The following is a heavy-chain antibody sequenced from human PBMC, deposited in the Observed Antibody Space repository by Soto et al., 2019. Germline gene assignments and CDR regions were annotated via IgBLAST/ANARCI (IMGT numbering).Heavy chain of an antibody. J-gene: IGHJ6*02. D-gene: IGHD6-19*01. V-gene: IGHV4-61*01. CDR3: ARGIEGWYQGRYYYGMDV. CDR2: IYYSGST. CDR1: GGSDSSGSYY. Sequence: QVQLQESGPGLVKPSETLSLTCTVSGGSDSSGSYYWSWIRQPPGKGLEWIGYIYYSGSTNYNPSLKSRVTISVDTSKNQFSLTLSSVTAADTAVYYCARGIEGWYQGRYYYGMDVWGQGTTVTVSS.